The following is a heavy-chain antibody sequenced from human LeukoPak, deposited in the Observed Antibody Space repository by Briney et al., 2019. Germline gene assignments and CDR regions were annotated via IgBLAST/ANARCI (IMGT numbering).Heavy chain of an antibody. J-gene: IGHJ3*02. CDR3: AKAPSSSWYGLKGAFDI. CDR2: ISGSGGST. Sequence: QPGGSLRLSCAASGFTFSSYAMSWVRQAPGKGLEWVSAISGSGGSTYSADSVKGRFTISRDNSKNTLYLQMNSLRAEDTAVYYCAKAPSSSWYGLKGAFDIWGQGTMVTVSS. D-gene: IGHD6-13*01. V-gene: IGHV3-23*01. CDR1: GFTFSSYA.